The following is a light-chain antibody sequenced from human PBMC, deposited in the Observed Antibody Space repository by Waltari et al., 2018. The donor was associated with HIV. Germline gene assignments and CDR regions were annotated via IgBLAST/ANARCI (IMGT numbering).Light chain of an antibody. CDR2: YDD. V-gene: IGLV1-36*01. J-gene: IGLJ1*01. Sequence: QSVLTQPPSVSEAPRQRVTISCSGSSPNIGNNAVNWYQQLPGQAPKLLIYYDDLLPSGVSDLFSCSKSGTSASLAISGLQSEDEADYYCAAWDDSLNAYVFGGGTKVTVL. CDR3: AAWDDSLNAYV. CDR1: SPNIGNNA.